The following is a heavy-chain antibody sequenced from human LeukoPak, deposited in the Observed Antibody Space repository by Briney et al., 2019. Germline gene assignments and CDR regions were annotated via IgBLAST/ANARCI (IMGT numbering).Heavy chain of an antibody. V-gene: IGHV4-59*01. J-gene: IGHJ4*02. CDR3: ARAGAAPFYDSSGYLFDY. D-gene: IGHD3-22*01. CDR2: IYYSGST. CDR1: GGSISSYY. Sequence: SETLSLTCTVSGGSISSYYWSWIRQPPGKGLGWIGYIYYSGSTNYNPSLKSRVTISVDTSKNQFSLKLSSVTAADTAVYYCARAGAAPFYDSSGYLFDYWGQGTLVTVSS.